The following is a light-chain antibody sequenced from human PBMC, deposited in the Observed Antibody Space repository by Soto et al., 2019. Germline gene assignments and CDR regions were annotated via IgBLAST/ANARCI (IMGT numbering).Light chain of an antibody. V-gene: IGLV2-14*01. J-gene: IGLJ2*01. CDR1: SSDIGTYIY. Sequence: QAASVSGSPGQSITISCTGTSSDIGTYIYVSWYLQHPGKAPKLLIYEVGNRPSGVSNRFSGSKSGNTASLTISGLQAEDEADYYCSSYTSSNSVVFGGGTKL. CDR3: SSYTSSNSVV. CDR2: EVG.